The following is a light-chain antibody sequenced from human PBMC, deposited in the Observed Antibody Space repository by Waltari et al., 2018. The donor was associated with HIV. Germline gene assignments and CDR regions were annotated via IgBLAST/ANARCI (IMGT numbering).Light chain of an antibody. V-gene: IGLV2-14*03. CDR2: DVN. J-gene: IGLJ3*02. CDR1: SSDIGTYNH. Sequence: QSALTQPASVSGSLGQSITISCIGSSSDIGTYNHVSWYQQYPDKAPLLLIRDVNTRHSWIPFRFSASKSGKTATLTISGLQAEDEADYYCSSYITTGTSLFGGGTKVTVL. CDR3: SSYITTGTSL.